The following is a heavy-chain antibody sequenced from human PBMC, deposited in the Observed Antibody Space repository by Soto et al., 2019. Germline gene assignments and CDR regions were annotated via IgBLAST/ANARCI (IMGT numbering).Heavy chain of an antibody. CDR1: GGSISSSNW. V-gene: IGHV4-4*02. J-gene: IGHJ2*01. CDR3: ARRGTMVRGGFDL. Sequence: QVQLQESGPGLVKPSGTLSLTCAVSGGSISSSNWWSWVRQPPGKGLEWMGEIYHSGSTNYNPSLNSLVTLSVDKSKTQFSLKLSSVTAADTAVYYCARRGTMVRGGFDLWGRGTLVTVSS. D-gene: IGHD3-10*01. CDR2: IYHSGST.